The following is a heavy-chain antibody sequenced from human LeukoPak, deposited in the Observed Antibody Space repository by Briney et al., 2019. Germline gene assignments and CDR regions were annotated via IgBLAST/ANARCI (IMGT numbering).Heavy chain of an antibody. V-gene: IGHV3-53*01. Sequence: GGSLRLSCTVSGFTVSSNSMSWVRQAPGKGLEWVSFIYSDNTHYSDSVKGRFTISRDNSKNTLYLQMNSLRAEDTAVYYCAKIRLGYYYMDVWGKGTTVTVSS. CDR2: IYSDNT. CDR1: GFTVSSNS. CDR3: AKIRLGYYYMDV. J-gene: IGHJ6*03. D-gene: IGHD6-19*01.